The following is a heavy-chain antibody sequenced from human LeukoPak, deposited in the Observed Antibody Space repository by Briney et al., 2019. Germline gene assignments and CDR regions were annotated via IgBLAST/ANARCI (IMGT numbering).Heavy chain of an antibody. CDR3: ARSTLWFGADY. Sequence: PGGSLRLSCAASGFAVSSNYMSWVRQAPGKGLEWVSVIYSGGSTYYADSVKGRFTISRDNSKNTLYLQMNSLRAEDTAVYYCARSTLWFGADYWGQGTLVTVSS. J-gene: IGHJ4*02. CDR1: GFAVSSNY. D-gene: IGHD3-10*01. CDR2: IYSGGST. V-gene: IGHV3-53*01.